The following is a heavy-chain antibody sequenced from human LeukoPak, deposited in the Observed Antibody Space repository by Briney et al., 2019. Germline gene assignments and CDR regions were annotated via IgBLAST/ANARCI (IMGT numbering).Heavy chain of an antibody. CDR2: INPNSGDT. D-gene: IGHD4-23*01. CDR3: ARDIYGGNDY. Sequence: ASVKVSCKASGYTFTGYYIYWVRQAPGQGLEWMGWINPNSGDTHYAQKFQGRVTMTRDTSISTAYMELSSLRSDDTAVYYCARDIYGGNDYWGQGTLVTVSS. V-gene: IGHV1-2*02. J-gene: IGHJ4*02. CDR1: GYTFTGYY.